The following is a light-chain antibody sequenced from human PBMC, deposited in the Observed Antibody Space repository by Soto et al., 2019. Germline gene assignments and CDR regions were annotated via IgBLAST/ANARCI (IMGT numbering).Light chain of an antibody. V-gene: IGLV1-44*01. CDR1: NCNNGRHT. CDR2: SNN. Sequence: QSVLTQPPSASGTPGQRVTISCSGSNCNNGRHTVNWYQQRPGTAPKLPIYSNNQRPSGVPGRFSDSKSGTSASLAISGLQSEDEADYYCASWDDSLNGVVFGGGTQLTVL. CDR3: ASWDDSLNGVV. J-gene: IGLJ2*01.